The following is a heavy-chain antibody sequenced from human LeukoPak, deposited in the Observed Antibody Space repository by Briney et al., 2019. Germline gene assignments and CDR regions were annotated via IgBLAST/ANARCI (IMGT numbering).Heavy chain of an antibody. D-gene: IGHD6-13*01. CDR2: INTDGSST. CDR3: ARESGIAAALDL. V-gene: IGHV3-74*01. Sequence: GGSLRLSCAASGFTFSSYWMHWVRQAPGKGLVWVSRINTDGSSTSYADSVKGRFTISGDNAKNTLYLQMNSLRAEDTAVYYCARESGIAAALDLWGQGTLVTVSS. CDR1: GFTFSSYW. J-gene: IGHJ5*02.